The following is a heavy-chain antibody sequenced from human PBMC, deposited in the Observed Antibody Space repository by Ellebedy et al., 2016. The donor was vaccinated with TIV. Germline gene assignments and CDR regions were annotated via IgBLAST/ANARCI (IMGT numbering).Heavy chain of an antibody. Sequence: ASVKVSCKASGYTFTGYYMHWVRQAPGQGLEWMGWINPNSGGTKYAQKFQGRVTMTRDTSISTAYMELSRLRSDDTAVYYCARAGYDFWSGYYTDWYFDLWGRGTLVTVSS. V-gene: IGHV1-2*02. CDR2: INPNSGGT. CDR1: GYTFTGYY. D-gene: IGHD3-3*01. CDR3: ARAGYDFWSGYYTDWYFDL. J-gene: IGHJ2*01.